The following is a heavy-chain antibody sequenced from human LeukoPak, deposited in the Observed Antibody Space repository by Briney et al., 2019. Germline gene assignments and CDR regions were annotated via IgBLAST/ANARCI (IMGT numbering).Heavy chain of an antibody. CDR1: GFTFSSYG. V-gene: IGHV3-23*01. D-gene: IGHD3-10*01. Sequence: GGSLRLSCEASGFTFSSYGMNWVRQAPGKGLEWVSVISGSGGSTDYADSVKGRFSISRDNTKNTLYLQMNSLRAEDTAVYYCAKGQLWCGEFSYFDYWGEGTLVTVSS. J-gene: IGHJ4*02. CDR2: ISGSGGST. CDR3: AKGQLWCGEFSYFDY.